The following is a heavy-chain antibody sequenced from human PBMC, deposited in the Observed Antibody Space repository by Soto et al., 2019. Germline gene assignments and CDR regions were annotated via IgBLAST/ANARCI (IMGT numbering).Heavy chain of an antibody. Sequence: ASVKVSCKVSGYTLTELSMHWVRQAPGKGLEWMGGFDPEDGETIYAQKFQGRVTMTEDTSTDTAYMELGSLRSEDTAVYYCASSLSSSWYYFDYWGQGTLVTVSS. CDR2: FDPEDGET. V-gene: IGHV1-24*01. D-gene: IGHD6-13*01. CDR3: ASSLSSSWYYFDY. J-gene: IGHJ4*02. CDR1: GYTLTELS.